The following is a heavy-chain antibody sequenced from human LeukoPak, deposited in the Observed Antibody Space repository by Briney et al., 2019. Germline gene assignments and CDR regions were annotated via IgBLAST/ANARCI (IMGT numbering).Heavy chain of an antibody. CDR1: GGSISSGDYY. J-gene: IGHJ6*03. Sequence: SQTLSLTCTVSGGSISSGDYYWSWIRQPPGKGLEWIGYIYYSGSTYYNPSLKSRVTISVDTSKNQFSLKLSSVTAADTAVYYCARVPPVRVYYYYMGVWGKGTTVTVSS. CDR3: ARVPPVRVYYYYMGV. V-gene: IGHV4-30-4*08. CDR2: IYYSGST.